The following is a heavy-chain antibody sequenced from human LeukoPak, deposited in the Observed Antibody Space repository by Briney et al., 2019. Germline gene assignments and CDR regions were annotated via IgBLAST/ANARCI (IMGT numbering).Heavy chain of an antibody. CDR3: ATDGPSSSGSYYVAY. Sequence: ASVKVSCKASGYTFSNYYMHWVRQAPGKGLEWMGGFDPEDGETIYAQKFQGRVTMTEDTSTDTAYMELSSLRSEDTAVYYCATDGPSSSGSYYVAYWGQGTLVTVSS. D-gene: IGHD1-26*01. CDR2: FDPEDGET. V-gene: IGHV1-24*01. CDR1: GYTFSNYY. J-gene: IGHJ4*02.